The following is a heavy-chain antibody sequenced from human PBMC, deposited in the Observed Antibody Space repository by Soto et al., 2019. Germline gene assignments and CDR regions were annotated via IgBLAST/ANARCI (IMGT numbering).Heavy chain of an antibody. D-gene: IGHD1-7*01. J-gene: IGHJ4*02. V-gene: IGHV3-23*01. Sequence: GGSLRLSCAASGCSFSDYAVGWVRHAPGKGLEWVSSISDSGSHTFYADSVRGRFTISRDNSRKTLYLQINSLRAEDPAVYFCAKLAGSTHYWGQGTLVTVSS. CDR3: AKLAGSTHY. CDR1: GCSFSDYA. CDR2: ISDSGSHT.